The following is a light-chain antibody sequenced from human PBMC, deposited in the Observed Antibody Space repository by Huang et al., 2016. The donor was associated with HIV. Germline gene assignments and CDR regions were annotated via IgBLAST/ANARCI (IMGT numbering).Light chain of an antibody. CDR1: QSVDTN. CDR3: HQYNDWPPYT. J-gene: IGKJ2*01. CDR2: GAS. V-gene: IGKV3-15*01. Sequence: EIVMTQSPATVSVSPGEGGTLSWRASQSVDTNLAWYQQIPGQAPRLLIYGASTRATGGPARVSGSGSGTEFTLTISNLQSEDFAVYYCHQYNDWPPYTFGHGTKLEIK.